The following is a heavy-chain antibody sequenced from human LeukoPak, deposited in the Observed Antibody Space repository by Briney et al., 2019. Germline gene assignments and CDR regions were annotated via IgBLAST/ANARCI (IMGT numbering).Heavy chain of an antibody. V-gene: IGHV3-21*01. CDR1: GFTFSSYS. CDR2: ISSSSSYI. J-gene: IGHJ4*02. D-gene: IGHD6-13*01. CDR3: ARAGIDEYYFDY. Sequence: GGSLRLSCAASGFTFSSYSMNWVRQAPGKGLEWVSSISSSSSYIYYADSVKGRFTISRDNAKNSLYLQMNSLRAEDTAVYYCARAGIDEYYFDYWGQGTLVAVSS.